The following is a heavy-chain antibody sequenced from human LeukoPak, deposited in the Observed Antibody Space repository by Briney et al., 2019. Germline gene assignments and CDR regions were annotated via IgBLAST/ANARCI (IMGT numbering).Heavy chain of an antibody. J-gene: IGHJ4*02. Sequence: PGGSLRLSCAASGFTFDDYGMSWVRQAPGKGLEWVSGINWNGGSTGYADSVKGRFTISRDNAKNSLYLQMNSLRAEDTAVYYCARDRYYYDSSGYYYLPNDYWGQGTLVTVSS. CDR3: ARDRYYYDSSGYYYLPNDY. CDR1: GFTFDDYG. CDR2: INWNGGST. V-gene: IGHV3-20*04. D-gene: IGHD3-22*01.